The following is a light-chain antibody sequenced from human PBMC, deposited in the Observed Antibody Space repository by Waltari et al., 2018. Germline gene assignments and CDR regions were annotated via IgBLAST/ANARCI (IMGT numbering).Light chain of an antibody. Sequence: YALTQPLSVSVSPGQTATITCSGAVLAEKYVRWFQQKPGQAPTLILYKGTGRPSGIPERFSGSSSGSTVTLTIRGALLEDEADYHCHAAADNNWFFGGGTKLTVL. J-gene: IGLJ2*01. CDR2: KGT. V-gene: IGLV3-27*01. CDR1: VLAEKY. CDR3: HAAADNNWF.